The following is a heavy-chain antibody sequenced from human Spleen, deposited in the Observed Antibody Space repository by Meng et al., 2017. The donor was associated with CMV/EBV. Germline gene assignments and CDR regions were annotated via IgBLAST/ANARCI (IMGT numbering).Heavy chain of an antibody. CDR3: AIRGYSNWFAP. J-gene: IGHJ5*02. D-gene: IGHD4-23*01. CDR2: ISTYNGNT. V-gene: IGHV1-18*04. CDR1: DETFSNDN. Sequence: TCEASDETFSNDNSSRVRQAPGRGREWMGWISTYNGNTKNAQKFQGRVTLTTETSTSTAYMELRSLRSDDTAVYYCAIRGYSNWFAPWGQGTLVTVSS.